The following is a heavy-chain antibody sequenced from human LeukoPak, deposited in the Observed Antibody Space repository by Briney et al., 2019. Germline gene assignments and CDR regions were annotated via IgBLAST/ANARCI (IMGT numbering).Heavy chain of an antibody. D-gene: IGHD6-19*01. Sequence: GGSLRLSCAASGFTFSSYAMHWVRQAPGKGLEWVAVISYDGSNKYYADSVKGRFTISRDNSKNTLYLQTNSLRAEDTAIYYCASIAVAASDYWGQGTLVTVSS. CDR2: ISYDGSNK. CDR1: GFTFSSYA. CDR3: ASIAVAASDY. V-gene: IGHV3-30*04. J-gene: IGHJ4*02.